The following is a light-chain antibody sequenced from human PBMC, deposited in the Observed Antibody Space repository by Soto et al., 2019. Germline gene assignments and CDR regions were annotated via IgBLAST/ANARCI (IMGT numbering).Light chain of an antibody. CDR2: AAS. CDR3: QQVDRYPFS. Sequence: DIQLTQSPSFLSASVGDRVTITCRASLDIRTYLAWYQQQPGQTPKLLIYAASTLQSGVPSRFSGGGSGTEFTLTIRSLQPEDVAAYYCQQVDRYPFSFGGGTTVQIK. CDR1: LDIRTY. V-gene: IGKV1-9*01. J-gene: IGKJ4*01.